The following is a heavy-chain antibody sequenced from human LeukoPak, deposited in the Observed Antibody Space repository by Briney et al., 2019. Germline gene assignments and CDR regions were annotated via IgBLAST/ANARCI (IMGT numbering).Heavy chain of an antibody. CDR2: ISWNSGSI. V-gene: IGHV3-9*01. Sequence: PGGSLRLSCAASGFTFDDYAMHWVRQAPGKGLEWVSGISWNSGSIGCADSVKGRFTISRDNAKNSLYLQMNSLRAEDTALYYCAKDIGYYDSSGYYDYWGQGTLVTVSS. CDR1: GFTFDDYA. CDR3: AKDIGYYDSSGYYDY. D-gene: IGHD3-22*01. J-gene: IGHJ4*02.